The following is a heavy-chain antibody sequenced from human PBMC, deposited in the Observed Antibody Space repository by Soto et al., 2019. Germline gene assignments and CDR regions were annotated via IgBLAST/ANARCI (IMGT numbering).Heavy chain of an antibody. CDR1: GYTFTSYD. CDR2: MNPNSGNT. CDR3: ATLSGHTVTTISEYYYYYIDV. J-gene: IGHJ6*03. Sequence: QVQLVQSGAEVKKPGASVKVSCKASGYTFTSYDINWVRQATGQGLEWMGWMNPNSGNTGYAQKFKGRVTTTKNTSISTGYMELSSLRSENTALYYCATLSGHTVTTISEYYYYYIDVWGKGTTVTVSS. V-gene: IGHV1-8*01. D-gene: IGHD4-4*01.